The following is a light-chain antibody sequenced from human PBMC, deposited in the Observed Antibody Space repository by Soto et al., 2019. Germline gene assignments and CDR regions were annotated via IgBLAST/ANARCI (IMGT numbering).Light chain of an antibody. Sequence: EIVLTQSPTTLSLSPGERATLSCRASQSVSSYFAWYQQKPGQAPRLLIYDASTRAAGIPARFSGSGSGTDFTLTISSLEPEDFAVYYCQQRSDWPLTFGGGNKVEIK. CDR1: QSVSSY. V-gene: IGKV3-11*01. CDR3: QQRSDWPLT. J-gene: IGKJ4*01. CDR2: DAS.